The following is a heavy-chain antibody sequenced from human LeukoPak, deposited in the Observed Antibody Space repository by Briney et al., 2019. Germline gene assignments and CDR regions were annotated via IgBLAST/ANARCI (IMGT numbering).Heavy chain of an antibody. CDR1: GINFRGYW. V-gene: IGHV3-7*01. Sequence: GGSLRLSCAVSGINFRGYWMAWVRQAPGKGLEWVANMKQDGSEKYYVDSVKGRFTISRDNPKNSLYLEMNSQRVEDTAVYYCARDLGHTGYDLYDYWGQGTLVTVSS. CDR3: ARDLGHTGYDLYDY. J-gene: IGHJ4*02. CDR2: MKQDGSEK. D-gene: IGHD5-12*01.